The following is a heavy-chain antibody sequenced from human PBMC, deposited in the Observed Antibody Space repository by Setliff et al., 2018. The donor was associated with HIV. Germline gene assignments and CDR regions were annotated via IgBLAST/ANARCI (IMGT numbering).Heavy chain of an antibody. CDR3: TRPGGNYDFDY. CDR2: ISTNTGNP. D-gene: IGHD3-16*01. V-gene: IGHV7-4-1*02. Sequence: ASVKVSCKASGYAFNSHAINWVRQAPGQGLEWMGWISTNTGNPTYARGFTGRFVFSLDTSVTTAYLQIISLEAEDTAVYYCTRPGGNYDFDYWGQGTLVTVSS. J-gene: IGHJ4*02. CDR1: GYAFNSHA.